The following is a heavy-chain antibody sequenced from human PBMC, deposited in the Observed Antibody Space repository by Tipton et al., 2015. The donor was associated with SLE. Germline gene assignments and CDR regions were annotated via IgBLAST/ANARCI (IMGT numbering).Heavy chain of an antibody. D-gene: IGHD6-6*01. CDR2: ISWNSGSI. Sequence: SLRLSCAASGFTFDDYAMHWVRQAPGKGLEWVSGISWNSGSIGYADSVKGRFTISRDNAKNSLYLQMNSLRAEDMALYYCASSSFGYWGQGTLVTVSS. J-gene: IGHJ4*02. V-gene: IGHV3-9*03. CDR3: ASSSFGY. CDR1: GFTFDDYA.